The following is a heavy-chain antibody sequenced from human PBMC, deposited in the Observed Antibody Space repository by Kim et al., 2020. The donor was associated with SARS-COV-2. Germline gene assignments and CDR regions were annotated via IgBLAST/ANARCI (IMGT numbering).Heavy chain of an antibody. J-gene: IGHJ6*02. CDR2: INHSGIT. Sequence: SETLSLTCAVYGGSFSDYNWSWIRQPPGKGLEWIGEINHSGITNLSPSLKSRITISVDTSKSQFSLRLKSMTATDTAVYYCARVRAGVVPAPVLGLGPWYDYYXXDVWGRGXPVAVSS. CDR3: ARVRAGVVPAPVLGLGPWYDYYXXDV. V-gene: IGHV4-34*01. CDR1: GGSFSDYN. D-gene: IGHD2-2*02.